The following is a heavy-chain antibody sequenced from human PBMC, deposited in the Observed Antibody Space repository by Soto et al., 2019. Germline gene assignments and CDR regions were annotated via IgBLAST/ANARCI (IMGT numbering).Heavy chain of an antibody. CDR2: ISGSGGST. CDR3: AKCVGAVAGTYGVWNYYYYYMDV. J-gene: IGHJ6*03. V-gene: IGHV3-23*01. D-gene: IGHD6-19*01. CDR1: GFTFSSYA. Sequence: GGSLRLSCAASGFTFSSYAMSWVRQAPGKGLEWVSAISGSGGSTYYADSVKGRFTISRDNSKNTLYLQMNSLRAEETAVYYCAKCVGAVAGTYGVWNYYYYYMDVWGKGTTVTVSS.